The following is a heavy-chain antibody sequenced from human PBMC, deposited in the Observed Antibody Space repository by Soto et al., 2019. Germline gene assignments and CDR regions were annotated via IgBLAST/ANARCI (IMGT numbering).Heavy chain of an antibody. J-gene: IGHJ4*02. CDR2: IYYSGST. CDR1: GGSISSGDYY. CDR3: ARWASRLSFDY. V-gene: IGHV4-30-4*01. Sequence: SETLSLTCTVSGGSISSGDYYWSWIRQPPGKGLEWIGYIYYSGSTYYNPSLKSRLIISVDTSKNQFSLKLSSVTAADTAVYYCARWASRLSFDYWGQGTLVTVSS.